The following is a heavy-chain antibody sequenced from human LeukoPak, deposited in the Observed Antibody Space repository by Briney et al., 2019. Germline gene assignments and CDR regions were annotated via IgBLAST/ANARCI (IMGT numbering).Heavy chain of an antibody. CDR1: GITFSNFA. CDR2: ISGSGGST. V-gene: IGHV3-23*01. J-gene: IGHJ4*02. Sequence: GGSLRLSCAASGITFSNFAMSWVRQAPGKGLEWVSAISGSGGSTYYADSVKGRFTISRDNSKNTLYLQMNSLRAEDTAVYYCAKASSSIAVAGTWGQGTLVTVSS. CDR3: AKASSSIAVAGT. D-gene: IGHD6-19*01.